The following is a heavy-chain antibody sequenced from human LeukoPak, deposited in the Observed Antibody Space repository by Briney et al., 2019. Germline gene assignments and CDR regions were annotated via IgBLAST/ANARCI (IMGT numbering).Heavy chain of an antibody. CDR1: GFTFSDYY. Sequence: TGGSLRLSCAASGFTFSDYYMSWIRQAPGKGLEWVSYISSSGSTIYYADSVKGRFTISRDNSKNTLYLQMNSLRAEDTAVYYCARDGGGIAAADAFDIWGQGTMVTVSS. D-gene: IGHD6-13*01. CDR3: ARDGGGIAAADAFDI. V-gene: IGHV3-11*04. J-gene: IGHJ3*02. CDR2: ISSSGSTI.